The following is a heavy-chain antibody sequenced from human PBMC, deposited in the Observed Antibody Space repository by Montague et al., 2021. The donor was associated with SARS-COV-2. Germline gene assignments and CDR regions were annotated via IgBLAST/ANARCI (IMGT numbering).Heavy chain of an antibody. J-gene: IGHJ6*02. V-gene: IGHV4-39*07. CDR3: ARVRAVPAAMRIFSLGRSYYGMDV. Sequence: SETLSLTCTVSGGSISSGSYYWSWIRQPPGKGLEWIGEINHSGSTNYNPSLKSRVTISVDTSKNQFSLKLSSVTAADTAVYYCARVRAVPAAMRIFSLGRSYYGMDVWGQGTTVTVSS. CDR1: GGSISSGSYY. D-gene: IGHD2-2*01. CDR2: INHSGST.